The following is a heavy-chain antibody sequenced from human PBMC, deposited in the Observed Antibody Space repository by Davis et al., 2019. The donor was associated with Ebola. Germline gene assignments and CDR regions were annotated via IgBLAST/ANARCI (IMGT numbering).Heavy chain of an antibody. J-gene: IGHJ6*02. Sequence: PGGSLRLSCAASGFTFSSYAMHWVRQAPGKGLEWVAVISYDGSNKYYADSVKGRFTISRDNSKNTLYLQMNSLRAEDTAVYYCARDRWYGYSYTYYYYGMDVWGQGTTVTVSS. CDR1: GFTFSSYA. CDR2: ISYDGSNK. V-gene: IGHV3-30-3*01. CDR3: ARDRWYGYSYTYYYYGMDV. D-gene: IGHD5-18*01.